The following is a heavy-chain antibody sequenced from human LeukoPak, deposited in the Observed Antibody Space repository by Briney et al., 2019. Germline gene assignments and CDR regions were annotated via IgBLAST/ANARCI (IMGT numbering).Heavy chain of an antibody. Sequence: SQTLSLTCAISGDSVSSNSAAWNWIRQSPSRGLEWLGRTYYRSKWYNDYAVSVKSRITINPDTSKNQFSLQLNSVTPEDTAVYYCARDLDVVVPAADFNWFDPWGQGTLATVSS. CDR2: TYYRSKWYN. D-gene: IGHD2-2*01. CDR3: ARDLDVVVPAADFNWFDP. V-gene: IGHV6-1*01. J-gene: IGHJ5*02. CDR1: GDSVSSNSAA.